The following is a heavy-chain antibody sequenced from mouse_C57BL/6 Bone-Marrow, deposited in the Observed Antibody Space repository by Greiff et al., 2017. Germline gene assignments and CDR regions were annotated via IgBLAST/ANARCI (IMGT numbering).Heavy chain of an antibody. CDR2: IYPGGGYT. V-gene: IGHV1-63*01. Sequence: QVQLKESGAELVRPGTSVKMSCKASGYTFTNYWIGWAKQRPGHGLEWIGDIYPGGGYTNYNEKFKGKATLTADKSSSTAYMQFSSLTSEDSAIYYCARTGTGFDYWGQGTTLTVSA. D-gene: IGHD4-1*01. CDR1: GYTFTNYW. CDR3: ARTGTGFDY. J-gene: IGHJ2*01.